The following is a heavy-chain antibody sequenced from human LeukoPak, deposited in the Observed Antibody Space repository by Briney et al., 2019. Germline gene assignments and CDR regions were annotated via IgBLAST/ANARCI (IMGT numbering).Heavy chain of an antibody. Sequence: PGGSLRLSCAASGFTFSSYNMNWVRQAPGKGLEWVSSISSSSSYIYYADSVKGRFTISRDNAKNSLYLQMNSLRAEDTAVYYCARDRLYYYDSSVYRWFDPWGQGTLVTVSS. V-gene: IGHV3-21*01. CDR3: ARDRLYYYDSSVYRWFDP. CDR1: GFTFSSYN. CDR2: ISSSSSYI. D-gene: IGHD3-22*01. J-gene: IGHJ5*02.